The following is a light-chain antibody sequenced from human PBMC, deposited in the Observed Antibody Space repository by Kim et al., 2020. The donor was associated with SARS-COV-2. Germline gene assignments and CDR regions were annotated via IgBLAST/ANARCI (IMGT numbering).Light chain of an antibody. J-gene: IGKJ5*01. V-gene: IGKV3-20*01. CDR1: QKVGRAY. Sequence: SPGQTATLSCRASQKVGRAYIAWFQQRPGQAPRLVVFGGTGRATGIPDRFSVSGSGTESTLTISRLEPEDFAVYYCHQYADSPRTFGPGTRLEIK. CDR3: HQYADSPRT. CDR2: GGT.